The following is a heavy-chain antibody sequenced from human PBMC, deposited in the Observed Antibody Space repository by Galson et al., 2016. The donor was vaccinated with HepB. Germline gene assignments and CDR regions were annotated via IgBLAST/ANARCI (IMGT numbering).Heavy chain of an antibody. CDR2: ISSSSSTI. CDR1: GFTFSSYS. V-gene: IGHV3-48*02. D-gene: IGHD3-3*01. CDR3: ARSGYRNFDL. Sequence: SLRLSCAASGFTFSSYSMNWVRQAPGKGLEWVSYISSSSSTIYYADSVQGRVTISRDNAKNSLYLQMNRLRDEDTAVHYCARSGYRNFDLWGRGTLVTVSS. J-gene: IGHJ2*01.